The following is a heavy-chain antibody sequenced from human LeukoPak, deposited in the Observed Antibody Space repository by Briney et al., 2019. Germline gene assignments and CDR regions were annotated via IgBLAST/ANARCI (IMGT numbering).Heavy chain of an antibody. CDR2: IKQDGSEK. D-gene: IGHD3-3*01. V-gene: IGHV3-7*01. CDR3: ARDRYYDFWSGYYHGY. J-gene: IGHJ4*02. Sequence: GGSLRLSCAASGFTVNNNYMSWVRQAPGKGLEWVANIKQDGSEKYYVDSVKGRFTISRDNAKNSLCLQMNSLRAEDTAVYYCARDRYYDFWSGYYHGYWGQGTLVTVSS. CDR1: GFTVNNNY.